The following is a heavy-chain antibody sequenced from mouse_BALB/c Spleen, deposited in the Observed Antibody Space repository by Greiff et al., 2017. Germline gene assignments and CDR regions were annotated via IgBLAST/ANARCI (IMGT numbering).Heavy chain of an antibody. D-gene: IGHD2-10*02. CDR1: GFTFSSYT. Sequence: EVKLVESGGGLVQPGGSLKLSCAASGFTFSSYTMSWVRQTPEKRLEWVAYISNGGGSTYYPDTVKGRFTISRDNAKNTLYLQMSSLKSEDTAMYYCARYGRGYAMDYWGQGTSVTVSS. CDR2: ISNGGGST. V-gene: IGHV5-12-2*01. CDR3: ARYGRGYAMDY. J-gene: IGHJ4*01.